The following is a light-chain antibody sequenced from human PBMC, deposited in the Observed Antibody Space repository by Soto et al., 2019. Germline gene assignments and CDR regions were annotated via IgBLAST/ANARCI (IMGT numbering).Light chain of an antibody. V-gene: IGLV2-8*01. CDR2: EVS. Sequence: QSALSQPPSASGSPGQSVTISCTGTSSDVGGYNYVSWYQQHPGKAPKLMIYEVSKRPSGVPDRFSASKSGNTASLTVSGLQAEDEANCYCSSYAGSLYVFGTGTKVTVL. CDR3: SSYAGSLYV. CDR1: SSDVGGYNY. J-gene: IGLJ1*01.